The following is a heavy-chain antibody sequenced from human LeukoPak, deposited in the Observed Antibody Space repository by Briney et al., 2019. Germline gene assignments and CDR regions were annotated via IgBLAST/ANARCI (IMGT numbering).Heavy chain of an antibody. CDR3: ARHGRGTYYYLPNRGNWFDP. D-gene: IGHD1-26*01. Sequence: GGSLRLSCAASGFTFSSYAMHWVRQAPGKGLEWVTIISYDGSNKYYADSVKGRFTISRDNSKNTLYLQMNSLRAEDTAVYYCARHGRGTYYYLPNRGNWFDPWGQGTLVTVSS. CDR2: ISYDGSNK. CDR1: GFTFSSYA. J-gene: IGHJ5*02. V-gene: IGHV3-30*04.